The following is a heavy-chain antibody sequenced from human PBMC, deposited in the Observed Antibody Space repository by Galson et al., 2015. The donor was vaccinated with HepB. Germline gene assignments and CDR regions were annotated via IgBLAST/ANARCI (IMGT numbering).Heavy chain of an antibody. CDR3: ARSPYYGSGSYSNAWFDP. J-gene: IGHJ5*02. V-gene: IGHV7-4-1*02. D-gene: IGHD3-10*01. Sequence: SVKVSCKASGYTFTDYTINWERQAPGQGLEWMGRISTNTGNPTYAQGFTGRFVFSLDTSVNTAYLQISGLKSEDTAVYYCARSPYYGSGSYSNAWFDPWGQGTLVTVSS. CDR2: ISTNTGNP. CDR1: GYTFTDYT.